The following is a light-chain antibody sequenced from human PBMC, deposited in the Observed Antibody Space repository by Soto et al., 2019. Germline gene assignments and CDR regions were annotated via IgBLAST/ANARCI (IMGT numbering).Light chain of an antibody. Sequence: DIVLTPSPGTLSLSPVERATLSCRASQSVSSSYLAWYQQKPGQAPRLLIYGASNRAAGIPARFSGSGSGTDFTLTITSLEPEDFAFYYCHQRQRWPRTFGQGTKVDIK. J-gene: IGKJ1*01. V-gene: IGKV3-20*01. CDR1: QSVSSSY. CDR3: HQRQRWPRT. CDR2: GAS.